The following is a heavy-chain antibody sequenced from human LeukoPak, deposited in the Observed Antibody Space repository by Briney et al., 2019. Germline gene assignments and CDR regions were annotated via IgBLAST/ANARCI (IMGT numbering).Heavy chain of an antibody. CDR2: IYSGGST. J-gene: IGHJ2*01. CDR3: ARETVGTAKWYFDL. Sequence: GGSLRLSCAASGFTVSSNYMSWVRQAPGKGLEWVSVIYSGGSTYYADSVKGRFTISRDNSKNTLYLQMNSLRAGDTAVYYCARETVGTAKWYFDLWGRGTLVTVSS. V-gene: IGHV3-53*01. D-gene: IGHD5-18*01. CDR1: GFTVSSNY.